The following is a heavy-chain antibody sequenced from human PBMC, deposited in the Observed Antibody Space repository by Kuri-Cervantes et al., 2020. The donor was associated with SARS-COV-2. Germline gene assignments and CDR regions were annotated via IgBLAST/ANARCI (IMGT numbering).Heavy chain of an antibody. CDR2: ISYDGRKK. V-gene: IGHV3-30*18. J-gene: IGHJ4*02. CDR1: GFNFSRTD. Sequence: GESLKISCTASGFNFSRTDMHWVRQTPGRGLEWVAAISYDGRKKKCVPSGKGRFTISRDNSQNKLYLQMRSLRPEDTAMYYCAKDGAGAHDFWGQGTLVTVSS. CDR3: AKDGAGAHDF. D-gene: IGHD4/OR15-4a*01.